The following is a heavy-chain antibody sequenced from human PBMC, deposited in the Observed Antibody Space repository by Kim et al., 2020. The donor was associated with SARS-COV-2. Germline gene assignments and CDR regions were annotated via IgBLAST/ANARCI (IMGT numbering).Heavy chain of an antibody. CDR1: GFTFSNFW. Sequence: GGSLRLSCATSGFTFSNFWMSWVRQAPGKGLEWVANIKQDGSARYYVDSVKGRFTISRDNAKNSLYLQMNSLSAEDTAVYYCATATSCLQYWGQGTLVTVSS. V-gene: IGHV3-7*01. CDR2: IKQDGSAR. J-gene: IGHJ4*02. D-gene: IGHD2-2*01. CDR3: ATATSCLQY.